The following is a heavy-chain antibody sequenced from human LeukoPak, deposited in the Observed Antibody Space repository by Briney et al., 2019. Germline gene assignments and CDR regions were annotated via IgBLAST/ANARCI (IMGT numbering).Heavy chain of an antibody. V-gene: IGHV4-59*11. J-gene: IGHJ4*02. CDR2: IHYSGST. CDR3: ARLRPLLDQLLYFAFDS. D-gene: IGHD2-2*02. CDR1: NGSISSHF. Sequence: SETLSLTCSVSNGSISSHFWTRVRQPPGKGLEWIGHIHYSGSTNYNPSLKSRVTMSLDTSKNQFSLKLTSVTAADTAIFYCARLRPLLDQLLYFAFDSWGQGTLVTVSS.